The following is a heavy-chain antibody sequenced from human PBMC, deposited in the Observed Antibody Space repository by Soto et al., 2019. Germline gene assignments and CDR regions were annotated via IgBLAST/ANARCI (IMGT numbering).Heavy chain of an antibody. CDR2: IGSRTSDI. Sequence: LRLSCAASGFTLSRHTMNWVRQAPGKGLEWVSFIGSRTSDIYYADSVKGRFTISRDNAKNSLYLDLTRLRAEDTAVYFCVRDYYDTSGYPNTFGMWGQGTMVTVSS. CDR3: VRDYYDTSGYPNTFGM. D-gene: IGHD3-22*01. V-gene: IGHV3-21*01. J-gene: IGHJ3*02. CDR1: GFTLSRHT.